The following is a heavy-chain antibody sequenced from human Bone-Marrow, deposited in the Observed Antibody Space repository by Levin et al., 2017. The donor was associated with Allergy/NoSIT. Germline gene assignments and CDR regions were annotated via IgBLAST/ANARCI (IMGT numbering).Heavy chain of an antibody. Sequence: GGSLRLSCAASGFTFEDYAMHWVRQVPGKGLEWVSGISGNSGTVGYADSVRGRFTISRDNAKNSLYLQMNSLRAEDTALYYCAKDIVYSGLSGYYDYWGQGTLVTVSS. CDR1: GFTFEDYA. CDR2: ISGNSGTV. J-gene: IGHJ4*02. CDR3: AKDIVYSGLSGYYDY. V-gene: IGHV3-9*01. D-gene: IGHD2-21*01.